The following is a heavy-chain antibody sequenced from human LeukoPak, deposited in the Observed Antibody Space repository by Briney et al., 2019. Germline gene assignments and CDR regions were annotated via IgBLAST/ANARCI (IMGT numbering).Heavy chain of an antibody. Sequence: SQTLSLTCAISGDSVSSNSAAWNWIRQSPSRGLEWLGRTYFRSKWYYDYAVSVKRRITINPDTSENQFSLQLNSVTPEDTAVYFCARQGPVWPFDYWGQGTLVTVSS. J-gene: IGHJ4*02. CDR1: GDSVSSNSAA. V-gene: IGHV6-1*01. CDR3: ARQGPVWPFDY. D-gene: IGHD2-8*01. CDR2: TYFRSKWYY.